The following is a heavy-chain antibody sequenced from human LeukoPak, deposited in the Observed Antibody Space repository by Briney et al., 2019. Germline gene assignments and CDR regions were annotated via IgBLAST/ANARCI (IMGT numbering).Heavy chain of an antibody. D-gene: IGHD6-13*01. J-gene: IGHJ4*02. Sequence: GGSLRLSCAASGFTFSSYAMHWVRQAPGKGLEWVAVISYDGSNKYYADSVKGRFTISRDNSKNTLYLQMNSLRAEDTAVYYCARDVSGYSSISDYFDYWGQGTLVTVSS. CDR2: ISYDGSNK. V-gene: IGHV3-30*04. CDR3: ARDVSGYSSISDYFDY. CDR1: GFTFSSYA.